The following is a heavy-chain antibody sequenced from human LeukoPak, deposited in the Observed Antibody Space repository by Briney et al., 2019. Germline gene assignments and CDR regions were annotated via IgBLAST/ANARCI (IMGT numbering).Heavy chain of an antibody. CDR2: INHSGST. Sequence: PSETLSLTCAVHGGSFSGYYWSWIRQPPGKGLEWIGEINHSGSTNYNPSLKSRVTISVDTSKNQFSLKLSSVTAADTAVYYCARLRGSPPDYWGQGTLVTVSS. J-gene: IGHJ4*02. CDR1: GGSFSGYY. CDR3: ARLRGSPPDY. D-gene: IGHD1-26*01. V-gene: IGHV4-34*01.